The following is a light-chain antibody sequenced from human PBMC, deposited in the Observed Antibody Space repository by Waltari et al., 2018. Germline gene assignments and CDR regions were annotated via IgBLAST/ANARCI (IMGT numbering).Light chain of an antibody. CDR2: DVN. V-gene: IGLV2-14*03. CDR1: SSDIGSYNY. CDR3: SSYTTTSTLLVV. Sequence: QSALTQPASVSGSPGQSITISCTGTSSDIGSYNYVSWYQHHPGKAPKLMIFDVNNRPSGVSDHFSGSKSGNTASLTISGLQAEDEADYYCSSYTTTSTLLVVFGGGTKLTVL. J-gene: IGLJ2*01.